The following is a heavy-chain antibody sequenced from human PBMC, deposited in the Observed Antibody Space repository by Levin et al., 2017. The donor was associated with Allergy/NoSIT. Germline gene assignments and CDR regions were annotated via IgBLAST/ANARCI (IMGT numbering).Heavy chain of an antibody. Sequence: GESLKISCAASGFTFSGYTLNWVRQAPGKGLEWVSSISSSSTYIYYADSLKGRFTISRDDAKNSLSLQMNSLRVEDTAEYYCASDGSYDTLDIWGQGTMVTVSS. CDR2: ISSSSTYI. D-gene: IGHD6-6*01. V-gene: IGHV3-21*01. CDR1: GFTFSGYT. J-gene: IGHJ3*02. CDR3: ASDGSYDTLDI.